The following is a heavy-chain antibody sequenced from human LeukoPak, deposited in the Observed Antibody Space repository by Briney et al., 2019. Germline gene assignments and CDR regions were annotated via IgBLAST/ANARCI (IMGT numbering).Heavy chain of an antibody. V-gene: IGHV3-74*01. J-gene: IGHJ4*02. Sequence: PGGSLRLSCAASGFTFSSYWMHWVRQAPGKGLVWVSRINSDGSSTTYADSVKGRFTISRDNANNTLYLQMNSLRAEDTAVYYCATKLVGAKSSEFEYWGQGTLVTVSS. CDR1: GFTFSSYW. CDR3: ATKLVGAKSSEFEY. CDR2: INSDGSST. D-gene: IGHD1-26*01.